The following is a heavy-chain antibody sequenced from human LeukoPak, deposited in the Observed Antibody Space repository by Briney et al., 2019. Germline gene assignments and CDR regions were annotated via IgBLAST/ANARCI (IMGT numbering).Heavy chain of an antibody. CDR2: IYYSGIT. Sequence: SETLSLTCTVSGGSIRSSSSHWGWLRQSPGKGLEWIGSIYYSGITYYNPSLKSRVTISVDTSKNQFSLRLSSVTAADTAVYYCARQDYDFWSGYYDWGQGTLVTVSS. V-gene: IGHV4-39*01. D-gene: IGHD3-3*01. CDR1: GGSIRSSSSH. J-gene: IGHJ4*02. CDR3: ARQDYDFWSGYYD.